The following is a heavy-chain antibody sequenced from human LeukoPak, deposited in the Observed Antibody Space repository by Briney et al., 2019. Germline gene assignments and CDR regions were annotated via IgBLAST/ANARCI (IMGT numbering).Heavy chain of an antibody. D-gene: IGHD1-26*01. J-gene: IGHJ4*02. CDR2: MSPNSGNT. CDR1: GYTFTSYD. V-gene: IGHV1-8*01. Sequence: ASVKVSCKASGYTFTSYDINWVRQATGQGLEWMGWMSPNSGNTGYTQKFQGRVTMTRITSISTAYMELRSLRSEDTAVYYCARLGGTWEPADYWRQGTLVTVSS. CDR3: ARLGGTWEPADY.